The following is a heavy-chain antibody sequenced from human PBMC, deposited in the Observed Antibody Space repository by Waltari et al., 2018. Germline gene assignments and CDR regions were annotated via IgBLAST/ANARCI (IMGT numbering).Heavy chain of an antibody. Sequence: EVQLVESGGGLVQPGGSLRLSCAASGFTVSSNYMSWVRQAPGKGLEWVSVIYSGGRTYYADSVKGRFTSSRDNSKNTLYLQMNSLRAEDTAVYYCAKFGAVAGKGYWGQGTLVTVSS. J-gene: IGHJ4*02. D-gene: IGHD6-19*01. CDR1: GFTVSSNY. V-gene: IGHV3-66*01. CDR2: IYSGGRT. CDR3: AKFGAVAGKGY.